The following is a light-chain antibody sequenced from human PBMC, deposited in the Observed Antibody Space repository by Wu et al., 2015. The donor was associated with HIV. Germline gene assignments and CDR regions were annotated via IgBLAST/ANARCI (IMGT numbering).Light chain of an antibody. CDR3: QQYHKWPGM. J-gene: IGKJ1*01. CDR2: GAS. Sequence: EIVVTQSPVTLSVSVGERATLSCRANESVSSNLAWYQQKPGQAPRLLIYGASTRPSDIPARFSGSGFGTDFTLTITSMEPEDFALYYCQQYHKWPGMFGLGTNVEIK. V-gene: IGKV3-15*01. CDR1: ESVSSN.